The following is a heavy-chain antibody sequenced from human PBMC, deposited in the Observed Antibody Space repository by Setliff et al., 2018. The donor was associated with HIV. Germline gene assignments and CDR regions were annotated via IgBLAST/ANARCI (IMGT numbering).Heavy chain of an antibody. V-gene: IGHV4-59*01. J-gene: IGHJ4*02. CDR3: ARDPPGYGDSKDY. CDR2: IYYSGST. Sequence: PSETLSLTCAVPGGSFSGYYWSWIRQSPGKGLEWLGYIYYSGSTTYNPSLRSRVTISIDTSKNQFSLNLRSVTAADTAVYYCARDPPGYGDSKDYWGQGKLVTVSS. CDR1: GGSFSGYY. D-gene: IGHD4-17*01.